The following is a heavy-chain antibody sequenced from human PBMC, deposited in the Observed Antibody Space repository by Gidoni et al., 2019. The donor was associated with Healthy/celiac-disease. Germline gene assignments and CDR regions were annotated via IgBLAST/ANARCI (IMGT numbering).Heavy chain of an antibody. CDR2: IIPIFGTA. J-gene: IGHJ6*02. V-gene: IGHV1-69*01. CDR1: GGTLSSYA. CDR3: ARGTAVRNYYYYFGMDV. Sequence: QVQLVQSGAEVKKPGPSVKVSCKASGGTLSSYAISWVRQAPGQGLEWMGGIIPIFGTANYAQKFQGRVTITADESTSTAYMELCSLRSEDTAVYYCARGTAVRNYYYYFGMDVWGQGTTVTVSS. D-gene: IGHD1-1*01.